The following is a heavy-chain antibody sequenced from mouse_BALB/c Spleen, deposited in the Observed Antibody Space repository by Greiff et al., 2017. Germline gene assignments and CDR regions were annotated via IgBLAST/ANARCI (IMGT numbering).Heavy chain of an antibody. CDR1: GFTFSSYT. Sequence: EVKVVESGGGLVKPGGSLKLSCAASGFTFSSYTMSWVRQTPEKRLEWVATISSGGGNTYYPDSVKGRFTISRDNAKNNLYLQMSSLRSEDTALYYCASYPFDYWGQGTTLTVSS. V-gene: IGHV5-9*03. CDR2: ISSGGGNT. J-gene: IGHJ2*01. CDR3: ASYPFDY.